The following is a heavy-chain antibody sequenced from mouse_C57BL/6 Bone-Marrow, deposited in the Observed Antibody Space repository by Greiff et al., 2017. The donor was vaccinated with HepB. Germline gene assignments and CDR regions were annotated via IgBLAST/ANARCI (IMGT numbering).Heavy chain of an antibody. CDR1: GFTFSDFY. Sequence: EVQGVESGGGLVQSGRSLRLSCATSGFTFSDFYMEWVRQAPGKGLEWIAASRNKANDYTTEYSASVKGRFIVSRDTSQSILYLQMNALRAEDTAIYYCARDMDDYPCMDYWGQGTSVTVSS. V-gene: IGHV7-1*01. CDR3: ARDMDDYPCMDY. CDR2: SRNKANDYTT. J-gene: IGHJ4*01. D-gene: IGHD2-4*01.